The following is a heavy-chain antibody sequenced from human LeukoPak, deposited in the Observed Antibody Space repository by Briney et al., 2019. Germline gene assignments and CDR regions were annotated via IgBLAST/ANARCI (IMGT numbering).Heavy chain of an antibody. Sequence: PSETLSLTCAVYGGSFSGYYWSWIRQPPGKGLEWIGEINHSGSTNYNPSLKSRVTISVDTSKNQFSLKLSSVTAADTAVYYCARGKDVLLWFGEYYFDYWGQGTLVTVSS. CDR2: INHSGST. CDR3: ARGKDVLLWFGEYYFDY. D-gene: IGHD3-10*01. J-gene: IGHJ4*02. V-gene: IGHV4-34*01. CDR1: GGSFSGYY.